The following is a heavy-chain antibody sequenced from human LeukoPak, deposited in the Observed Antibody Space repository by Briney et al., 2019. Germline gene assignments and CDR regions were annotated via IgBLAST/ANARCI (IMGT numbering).Heavy chain of an antibody. CDR1: EYTLTELS. Sequence: ASVKVSCKVSEYTLTELSMHWVRQAHGKWLEWMGGFDPEDGETIYAQTFQGRVTMTEDTSTDTAYMELSSLRSEDTAMYYCATVSYYYDSSGYQGYFQHWGQGTLVTVSS. CDR3: ATVSYYYDSSGYQGYFQH. J-gene: IGHJ1*01. CDR2: FDPEDGET. V-gene: IGHV1-24*01. D-gene: IGHD3-22*01.